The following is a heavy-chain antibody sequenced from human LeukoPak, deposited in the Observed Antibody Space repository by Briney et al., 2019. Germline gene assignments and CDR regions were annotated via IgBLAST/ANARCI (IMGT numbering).Heavy chain of an antibody. CDR2: IYYSGST. J-gene: IGHJ4*02. D-gene: IGHD5-24*01. CDR3: ARGRDGYSVDY. Sequence: PSETLSLTCTVSGGSISSGGYYWSWIRQHPGKGLEWIGYIYYSGSTNYNPSLKSRVTISVDTSKNQFSLKLSSVTAADTAVYYCARGRDGYSVDYWGQGTLVTVSS. CDR1: GGSISSGGYY. V-gene: IGHV4-61*08.